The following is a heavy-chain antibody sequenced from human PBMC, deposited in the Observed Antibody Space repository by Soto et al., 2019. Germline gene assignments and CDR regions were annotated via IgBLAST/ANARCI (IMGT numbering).Heavy chain of an antibody. Sequence: QLQLQESGSGLVKPSQTLSLTCAVSGGSISSGGYSWSWIRQPPGKGLEWIGYIYHSGRTYYNPSLKRRVTLSVDRSKNQFSLKLSSCAAADTAVYYCARIYFSNTSCYDYWGQGTLVTVSS. CDR2: IYHSGRT. J-gene: IGHJ4*02. CDR1: GGSISSGGYS. D-gene: IGHD2-2*01. V-gene: IGHV4-30-2*01. CDR3: ARIYFSNTSCYDY.